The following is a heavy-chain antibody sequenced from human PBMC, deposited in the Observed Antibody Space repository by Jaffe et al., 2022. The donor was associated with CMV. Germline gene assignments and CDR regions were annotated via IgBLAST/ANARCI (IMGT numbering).Heavy chain of an antibody. V-gene: IGHV4-39*01. CDR3: ASPSSGFTQYYFDY. J-gene: IGHJ4*02. Sequence: QLQLQESGPGLVKPSETLSLTCTVSGGSISSSSYYWGWIRQPPGKGLEWIGSIYYSGSTYYNPSLKSRVTISVDTSKNQFSLKLSSVTAADTAVYYCASPSSGFTQYYFDYWGQGTLVTVSS. CDR2: IYYSGST. D-gene: IGHD3-22*01. CDR1: GGSISSSSYY.